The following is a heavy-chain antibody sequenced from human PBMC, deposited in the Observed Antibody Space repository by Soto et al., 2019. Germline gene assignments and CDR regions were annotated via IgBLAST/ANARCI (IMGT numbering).Heavy chain of an antibody. CDR2: IIPMIGAA. V-gene: IGHV1-69*01. Sequence: HVQLVQSGAEVKKPGSSVKVSCKASGGTFDSYGISWIRQAPGQGLEWMGGIIPMIGAANYAQKFQGRVTITADGSTSTVSMEVSSLKSEGTAVYFCARDPEYGAGSAIWGPGTLVTVSS. J-gene: IGHJ4*02. CDR3: ARDPEYGAGSAI. CDR1: GGTFDSYG. D-gene: IGHD3-10*01.